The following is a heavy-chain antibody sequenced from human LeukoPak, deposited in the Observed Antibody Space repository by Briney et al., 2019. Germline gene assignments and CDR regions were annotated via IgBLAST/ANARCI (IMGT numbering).Heavy chain of an antibody. CDR2: IYHSGTT. Sequence: SETLSLTCAVSGGSISGDDYSWSWIRQPPGKGLEWIGYIYHSGTTYYNPSLKSRVTISVDRSKNQFSLKLSSVTAADTAAYYCARGRGGYDTRGYYNSWLDPWGQGTPATVSS. J-gene: IGHJ5*02. CDR3: ARGRGGYDTRGYYNSWLDP. V-gene: IGHV4-30-2*01. CDR1: GGSISGDDYS. D-gene: IGHD3-22*01.